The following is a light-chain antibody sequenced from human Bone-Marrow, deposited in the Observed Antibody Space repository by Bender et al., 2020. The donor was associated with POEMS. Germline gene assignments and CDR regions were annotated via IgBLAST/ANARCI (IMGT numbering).Light chain of an antibody. J-gene: IGLJ2*01. CDR1: SNDVGDYNY. V-gene: IGLV2-23*02. CDR3: CSYAGSSTLVV. Sequence: QSALTQPASVSGSPGQSITVSCTGSSNDVGDYNYVSWYQQHPGKAPKLMIYEVNKRPSGVSNRFSGSKSGNTASLTISGLQAEDEAAYYCCSYAGSSTLVVFGGGTKLTVL. CDR2: EVN.